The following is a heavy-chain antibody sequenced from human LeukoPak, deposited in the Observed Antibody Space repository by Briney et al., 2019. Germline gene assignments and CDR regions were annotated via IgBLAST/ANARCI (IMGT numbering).Heavy chain of an antibody. Sequence: PGRSLRLSCAASGFTLSNYAMHWVRQAPGKGLEWVAVISYDGSNKYYADSVKGRFTISRDTPKNTLYVQMNSLGGEDTAVFYCAREDGGNSEGYFDLWGRGTLVTVSS. V-gene: IGHV3-30-3*01. CDR1: GFTLSNYA. CDR2: ISYDGSNK. J-gene: IGHJ2*01. D-gene: IGHD4-23*01. CDR3: AREDGGNSEGYFDL.